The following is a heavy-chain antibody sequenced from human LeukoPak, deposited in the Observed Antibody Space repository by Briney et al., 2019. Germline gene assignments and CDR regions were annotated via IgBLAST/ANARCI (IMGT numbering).Heavy chain of an antibody. D-gene: IGHD3-22*01. CDR2: ISGSGGSA. CDR3: ARGYYYDSSGYYYEGDY. V-gene: IGHV3-23*01. CDR1: GFTFSSYA. Sequence: GGSLRLSCAASGFTFSSYAMSWVRQAPGKGLEWVSAISGSGGSAYYADSVKGRFTISRDNSKNTLYLQMNSLRDEDTAVYYCARGYYYDSSGYYYEGDYWGQGTLVTVSS. J-gene: IGHJ4*02.